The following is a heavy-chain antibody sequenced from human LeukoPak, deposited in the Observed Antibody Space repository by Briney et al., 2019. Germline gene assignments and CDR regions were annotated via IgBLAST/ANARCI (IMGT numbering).Heavy chain of an antibody. CDR2: ISYDGSKK. CDR3: ARRSGYSSSWYLFEY. CDR1: GFTFSSYG. V-gene: IGHV3-30*03. D-gene: IGHD6-13*01. J-gene: IGHJ4*02. Sequence: GGSLRLSCAASGFTFSSYGMHWVRQAPGKGLEWVAVISYDGSKKYYADSVKGRFTISRDNYKNTLYLQMNSLRAEDTAVYYCARRSGYSSSWYLFEYWGQGTLVTVSS.